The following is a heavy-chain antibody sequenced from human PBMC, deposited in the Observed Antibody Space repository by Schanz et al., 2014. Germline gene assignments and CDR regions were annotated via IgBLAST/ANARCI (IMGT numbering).Heavy chain of an antibody. J-gene: IGHJ2*01. D-gene: IGHD1-26*01. V-gene: IGHV3-66*01. Sequence: EVQLVESGGGLVQPGGSLRLSCAASGFIFGSSVMAWVRQAPGKGLEWVSIIFTDGRTYYADSVKGRFTISRDSSKNTLFLQMNSLRADDTAVYYCARNRGSGGQNWYFDLWGRGTLVTVSS. CDR2: IFTDGRT. CDR3: ARNRGSGGQNWYFDL. CDR1: GFIFGSSV.